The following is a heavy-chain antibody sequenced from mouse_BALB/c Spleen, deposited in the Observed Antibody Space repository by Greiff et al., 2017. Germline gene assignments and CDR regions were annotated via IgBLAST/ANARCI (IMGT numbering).Heavy chain of an antibody. CDR2: IDPSDSYT. Sequence: VQLQQPGAELVKPGASVKLSCKASGYTFTSYWMHWVKQRPGQGLEWIGEIDPSDSYTNYNQKFKGKATLTVDKSSSTAYMQLSSLTSEDSAVYYCARNYYGRGAMDYWGQGTSVTVSS. CDR1: GYTFTSYW. D-gene: IGHD1-1*01. V-gene: IGHV1-69*02. CDR3: ARNYYGRGAMDY. J-gene: IGHJ4*01.